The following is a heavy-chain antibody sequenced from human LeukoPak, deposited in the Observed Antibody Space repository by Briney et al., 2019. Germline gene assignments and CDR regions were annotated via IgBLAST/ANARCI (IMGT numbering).Heavy chain of an antibody. CDR3: AKDRSGSYGGFFDY. J-gene: IGHJ4*02. V-gene: IGHV3-30*18. CDR2: ISYDGSNT. Sequence: GRSLRLSCAASGFTFSNYGMHWVRQAPGKGLEWVAVISYDGSNTYYADSVKGRFTISRDNSKNTLYLQMNSLRAEDTAVYYCAKDRSGSYGGFFDYWGQGTLVTVSS. CDR1: GFTFSNYG. D-gene: IGHD1-26*01.